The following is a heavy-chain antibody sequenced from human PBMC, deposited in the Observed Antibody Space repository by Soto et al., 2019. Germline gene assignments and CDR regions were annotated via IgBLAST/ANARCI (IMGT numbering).Heavy chain of an antibody. CDR3: ARAPPHLAARPENWFDP. CDR2: IYYSGST. D-gene: IGHD6-6*01. V-gene: IGHV4-31*03. CDR1: GGSISSGGYY. J-gene: IGHJ5*02. Sequence: QVQLQESGPGLVKPSQTLSLTCTVSGGSISSGGYYWSWIRQHPGKGLEWIGYIYYSGSTYYNPSLKSRVNISVDTSKNQFSLKLSSVTAADTAVYYCARAPPHLAARPENWFDPWGQGTLVTVSS.